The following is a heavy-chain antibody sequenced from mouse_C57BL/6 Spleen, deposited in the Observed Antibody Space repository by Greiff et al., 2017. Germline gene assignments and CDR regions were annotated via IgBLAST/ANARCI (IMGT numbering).Heavy chain of an antibody. CDR3: ARDYGSSWNFDY. CDR1: GYTFTSYW. D-gene: IGHD1-1*01. Sequence: QVQLQQPGAELVKPGASVKMSCKASGYTFTSYWITWVKQRPGQGLEWIGDIYPGSGSTNYNEKFKSKDTLTVDTSSSTAYMQLSSLTSEDSAVYYCARDYGSSWNFDYWGQGTTLTVSS. V-gene: IGHV1-55*01. J-gene: IGHJ2*01. CDR2: IYPGSGST.